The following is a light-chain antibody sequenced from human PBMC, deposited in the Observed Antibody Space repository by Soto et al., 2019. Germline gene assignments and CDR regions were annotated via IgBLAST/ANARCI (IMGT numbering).Light chain of an antibody. CDR3: MQALQTPWT. Sequence: DIVMTQSPLSLPVTPGEPASISCRSSQSLLHSNGYNYLDWYLQKPGQSPQLLIYLGSNRASGVPDRFSGSGSGTDFTLKISRVEAEDVGIYYCMQALQTPWTFGLRTKVEIK. J-gene: IGKJ1*01. V-gene: IGKV2-28*01. CDR2: LGS. CDR1: QSLLHSNGYNY.